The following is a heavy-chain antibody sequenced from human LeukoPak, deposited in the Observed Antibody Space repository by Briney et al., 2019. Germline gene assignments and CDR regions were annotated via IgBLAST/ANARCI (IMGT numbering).Heavy chain of an antibody. Sequence: GGSLRLSCVGSGLSLSSYWMTWVRQAPGKGLEWVADIKKDGSAEYYVDSVKGRLTISRDNAKNSLFLQMNSLRAEDTAVYYCARESLWYGDLLSPYFDYWGQGALVTVSS. CDR1: GLSLSSYW. CDR3: ARESLWYGDLLSPYFDY. CDR2: IKKDGSAE. D-gene: IGHD3-10*01. J-gene: IGHJ4*02. V-gene: IGHV3-7*01.